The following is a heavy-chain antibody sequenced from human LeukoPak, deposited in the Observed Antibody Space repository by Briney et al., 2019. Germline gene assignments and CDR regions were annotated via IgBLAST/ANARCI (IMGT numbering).Heavy chain of an antibody. J-gene: IGHJ6*02. D-gene: IGHD2-8*01. Sequence: PSETLSLTCTVSGGSISSGGYYWRWIRQHPGKGLEWIGYIYYSGSTYYNPSLKSRVTISVDTSKNQFSLKLSSVTAADTAVYYCARGRPIALMVYAMSNHGGTYYYGMGVWGQGTTVTVSS. V-gene: IGHV4-31*03. CDR1: GGSISSGGYY. CDR3: ARGRPIALMVYAMSNHGGTYYYGMGV. CDR2: IYYSGST.